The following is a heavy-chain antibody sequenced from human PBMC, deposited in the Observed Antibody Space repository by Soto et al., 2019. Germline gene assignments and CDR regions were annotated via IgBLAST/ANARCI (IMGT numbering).Heavy chain of an antibody. Sequence: SSETLSLTCTVSGGSITRGGYYWSWIRQHPGKGLEWIGYIYNSGTTYYNPSLKSRVTISVDTSKNQFSLKLSSVTAADTAVYYCARGEDCSSTSCFNWFDPWGQGTLVTVSS. V-gene: IGHV4-31*03. D-gene: IGHD2-2*01. CDR3: ARGEDCSSTSCFNWFDP. J-gene: IGHJ5*02. CDR1: GGSITRGGYY. CDR2: IYNSGTT.